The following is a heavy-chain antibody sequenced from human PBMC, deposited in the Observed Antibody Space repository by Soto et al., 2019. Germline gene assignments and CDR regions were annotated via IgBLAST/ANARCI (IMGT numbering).Heavy chain of an antibody. CDR3: AKAHYYYDSSGYWY. J-gene: IGHJ4*02. Sequence: GSLRLSCAASGFTFSSYAMSWVRQAPGKGLEWVSAISGSGGSTYYADSVKGRFTISRDNSKNTLYLQMNSLRAEDTAVYYCAKAHYYYDSSGYWYWGQGTLVTVSS. V-gene: IGHV3-23*01. CDR1: GFTFSSYA. CDR2: ISGSGGST. D-gene: IGHD3-22*01.